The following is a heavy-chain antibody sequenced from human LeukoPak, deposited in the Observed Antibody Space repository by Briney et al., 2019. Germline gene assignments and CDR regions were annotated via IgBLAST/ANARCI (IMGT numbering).Heavy chain of an antibody. Sequence: GGSLRLSCAASGFTFSSYSMNWVRQAPGKGLEWVSSISSSSSSYIYYADSVKGRFTISRDNAKNSLYLQMNSLRAEDTAVYYCARDLIAAGHFDYWGQGTLVTVSS. J-gene: IGHJ4*02. V-gene: IGHV3-21*01. CDR3: ARDLIAAGHFDY. D-gene: IGHD6-13*01. CDR2: ISSSSSSYI. CDR1: GFTFSSYS.